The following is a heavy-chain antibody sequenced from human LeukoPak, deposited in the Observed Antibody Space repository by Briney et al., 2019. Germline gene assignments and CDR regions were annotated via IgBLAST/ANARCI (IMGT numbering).Heavy chain of an antibody. CDR2: ISWNSGSI. CDR1: GFTFDDYA. V-gene: IGHV3-9*01. D-gene: IGHD5-24*01. J-gene: IGHJ3*02. CDR3: AKDLSRDGYYTSFDI. Sequence: GGSQRLSCAASGFTFDDYAMHWVRQAPGKGLEWVSGISWNSGSIGYADSVKGRFTISRDNAKNSLYLQMNSLRAEDTALYYCAKDLSRDGYYTSFDIWGQGTMVTVSS.